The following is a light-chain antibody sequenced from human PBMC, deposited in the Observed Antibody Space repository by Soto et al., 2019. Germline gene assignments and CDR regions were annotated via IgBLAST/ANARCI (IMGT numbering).Light chain of an antibody. CDR1: SSKIGASS. V-gene: IGLV1-44*01. CDR2: TTN. CDR3: AAWDDSLNGHV. J-gene: IGLJ1*01. Sequence: QSVLTQPHSASGTPGQRVTISCSGSSSKIGASSVHWFQQLPGTAPKLLISTTNQRPSGVPERFSGSKSGSSASLAISGLQSEDGADYYCAAWDDSLNGHVFGTGTKVTVL.